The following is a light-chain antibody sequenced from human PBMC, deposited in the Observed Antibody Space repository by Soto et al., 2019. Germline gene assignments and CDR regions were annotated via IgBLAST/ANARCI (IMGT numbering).Light chain of an antibody. Sequence: EIVLTQSPDTLSLSPGERATVYCRASQRISISYLAWYQQQPGQAPRLLIYSTSTRATGIPDRFSGSGSGTDFTLTISKLEPGDFAVYYCQQYGGSSWTFGQGTKVEIK. V-gene: IGKV3-20*01. CDR1: QRISISY. J-gene: IGKJ1*01. CDR3: QQYGGSSWT. CDR2: STS.